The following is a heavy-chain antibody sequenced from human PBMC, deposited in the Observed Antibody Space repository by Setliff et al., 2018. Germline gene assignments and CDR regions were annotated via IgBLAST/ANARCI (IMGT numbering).Heavy chain of an antibody. CDR2: INPNSGGT. Sequence: ASVKVSCKASGYTFTGYYIHWVRQAPGQGLEWMGRINPNSGGTNYAQNFQGRVTMTRDTSISTAYMELSSLRSDDTAVYYCASVLITAYDCWGQGTQVTVSS. CDR1: GYTFTGYY. D-gene: IGHD3-16*01. CDR3: ASVLITAYDC. V-gene: IGHV1-2*06. J-gene: IGHJ4*02.